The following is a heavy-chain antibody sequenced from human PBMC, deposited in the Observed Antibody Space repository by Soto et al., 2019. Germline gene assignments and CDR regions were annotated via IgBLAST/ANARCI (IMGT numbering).Heavy chain of an antibody. V-gene: IGHV1-69*13. J-gene: IGHJ6*02. Sequence: SVKVSCKASGGTFSSYAIDWVRQAPGQGLEWMGGIIPLFGTTNYAQKLQGRVKLTADESTRTAYMELSTLTFEDTAVFYCARGTVTGSEYNYYYYGMDVWGQGTTVTVSS. CDR2: IIPLFGTT. D-gene: IGHD1-1*01. CDR1: GGTFSSYA. CDR3: ARGTVTGSEYNYYYYGMDV.